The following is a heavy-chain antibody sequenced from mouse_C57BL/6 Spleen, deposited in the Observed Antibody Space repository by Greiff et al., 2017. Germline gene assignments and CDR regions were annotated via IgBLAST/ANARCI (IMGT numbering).Heavy chain of an antibody. CDR3: TEGDYGNSDY. Sequence: QVQLKESGAELVRPGASVTLSCKASGYTFTDYEMHWVKQTPVHGLEWIGAIDPETGGTAYNQKFKGKAILTADKSSSTAYMELRSLTSEDSAVYYCTEGDYGNSDYWGQGTTLTVSS. CDR2: IDPETGGT. J-gene: IGHJ2*01. V-gene: IGHV1-15*01. D-gene: IGHD2-1*01. CDR1: GYTFTDYE.